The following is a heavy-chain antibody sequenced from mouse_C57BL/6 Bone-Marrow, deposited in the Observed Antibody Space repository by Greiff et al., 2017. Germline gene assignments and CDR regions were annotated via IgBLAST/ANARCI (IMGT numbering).Heavy chain of an antibody. CDR1: GYTFTSYW. J-gene: IGHJ4*01. D-gene: IGHD2-5*01. Sequence: VQLQQPGAELVKPGASVKLSCKASGYTFTSYWMHWVKQRPGQGLEWIGMIHPNSGSTNYNEKFKTKATLTVDKSSSTAYMKLSSLTSEDSAVYYCAREVIVTTRYYAMDYWGQGTSVTVSS. CDR3: AREVIVTTRYYAMDY. CDR2: IHPNSGST. V-gene: IGHV1-64*01.